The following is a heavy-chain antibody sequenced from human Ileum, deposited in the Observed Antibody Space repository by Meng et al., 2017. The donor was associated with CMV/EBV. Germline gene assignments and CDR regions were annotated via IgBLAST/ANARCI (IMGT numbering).Heavy chain of an antibody. CDR2: VYYSGTT. CDR1: GGSPTSSTYY. D-gene: IGHD3-3*01. J-gene: IGHJ4*02. CDR3: ARNVGFYSSQIAY. V-gene: IGHV4-39*07. Sequence: LQLQASRPGSVKPSETLSLTCTASGGSPTSSTYYWGWIRQPPGKGLEWIGSVYYSGTTYYNPSLKSRVNMSIDTSKNRFSLKLSSATAADTAVYYCARNVGFYSSQIAYWGQGALVTVSS.